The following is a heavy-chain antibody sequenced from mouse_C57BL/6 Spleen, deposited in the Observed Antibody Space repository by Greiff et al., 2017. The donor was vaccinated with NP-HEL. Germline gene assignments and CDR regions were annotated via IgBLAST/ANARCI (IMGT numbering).Heavy chain of an antibody. D-gene: IGHD2-4*01. CDR1: GFTFSSYA. Sequence: EVMLVESGGGLVKPGGSLKLSCAASGFTFSSYAMSWVRQTPEKRLEWVATISDGGSYTYYPDNVKGRFTISRDNAKNNLYLQMSHLKSEDTAMYYCARDQSTMITTGDWYFDVWGTGTTVTVSS. CDR3: ARDQSTMITTGDWYFDV. V-gene: IGHV5-4*01. J-gene: IGHJ1*03. CDR2: ISDGGSYT.